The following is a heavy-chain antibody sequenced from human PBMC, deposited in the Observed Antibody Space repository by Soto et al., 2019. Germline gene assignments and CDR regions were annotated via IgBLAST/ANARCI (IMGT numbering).Heavy chain of an antibody. J-gene: IGHJ6*02. D-gene: IGHD3-16*01. V-gene: IGHV1-46*03. Sequence: ASVKVSCKASGYTYTSYGISWVRQAPGKGLEWMGIINPSGGSTSYAQKFQGRVTMTRDTSTSTVYMELSSLRSEDTAVYYCARGFGVPNYYYYYGMDVWGQGTTVTVSS. CDR1: GYTYTSYG. CDR3: ARGFGVPNYYYYYGMDV. CDR2: INPSGGST.